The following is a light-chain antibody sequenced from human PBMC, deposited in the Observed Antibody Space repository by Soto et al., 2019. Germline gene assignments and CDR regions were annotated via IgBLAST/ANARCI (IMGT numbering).Light chain of an antibody. J-gene: IGLJ1*01. V-gene: IGLV2-14*01. CDR1: SSDVGGYNY. Sequence: QSVLTQPASVSGSPGQSITISCTGPSSDVGGYNYVSWYQQHPGKAPKLMIYDVSNRPSGVSNRFSGSKSGNTASLTISGLQAEGEADYYCSSYTSSSGYVFGTGTKVTV. CDR2: DVS. CDR3: SSYTSSSGYV.